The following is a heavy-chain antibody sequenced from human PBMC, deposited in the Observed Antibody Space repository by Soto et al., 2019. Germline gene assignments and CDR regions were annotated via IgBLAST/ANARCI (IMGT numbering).Heavy chain of an antibody. CDR2: ISSTTNYI. V-gene: IGHV3-21*06. CDR3: ARESEDLTSNFDY. Sequence: GSRRLSGAASGXALTRYSINCVRQAPGKGLEWVSSISSTTNYIYYGDSMKGRFTISRDNAKNSLYLEMNSLRAEDTDVYYCARESEDLTSNFDYWGQGTLVTVSS. CDR1: GXALTRYS. J-gene: IGHJ4*02.